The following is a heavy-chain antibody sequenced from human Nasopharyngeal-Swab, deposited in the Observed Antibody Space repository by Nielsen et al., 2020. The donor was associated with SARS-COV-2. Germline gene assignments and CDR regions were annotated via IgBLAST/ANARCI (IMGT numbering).Heavy chain of an antibody. CDR2: FDPEDGET. J-gene: IGHJ5*02. Sequence: ASVKVSCKVSGYTLTELSMHWVRQAPGNGLEWMGGFDPEDGETIYAQKFQGRVTMTEDTSTDTAYMELSSLRSEDTAVYYCATSPPYCSSTSCYGWFDPWGQGTLVTVSS. CDR1: GYTLTELS. D-gene: IGHD2-2*01. CDR3: ATSPPYCSSTSCYGWFDP. V-gene: IGHV1-24*01.